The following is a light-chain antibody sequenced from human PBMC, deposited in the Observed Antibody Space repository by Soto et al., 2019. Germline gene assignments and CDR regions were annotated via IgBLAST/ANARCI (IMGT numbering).Light chain of an antibody. V-gene: IGKV3-11*01. J-gene: IGKJ4*01. Sequence: EIVLTQSPATLSLSPGERATLSCRASQSVSNYLAWYQQKPGRAPRLLIYDVSTRATGIPARFSGSGSGTDFTLTISSLEPEDSAIYYCQQRSNWFTFGGGTKVEIK. CDR1: QSVSNY. CDR2: DVS. CDR3: QQRSNWFT.